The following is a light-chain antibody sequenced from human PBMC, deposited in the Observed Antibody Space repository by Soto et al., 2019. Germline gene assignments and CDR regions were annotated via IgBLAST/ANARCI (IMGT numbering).Light chain of an antibody. CDR1: TRDVGRYNY. V-gene: IGLV2-14*01. CDR3: CSFADFTYV. CDR2: EVS. J-gene: IGLJ1*01. Sequence: QSALTQPASVSGSPGQSITISCTGTTRDVGRYNYVSWYQQHPGKAPKLIIYEVSNRPSGISTRFSGSKSGNTASLTISGLQAVDEADYYCCSFADFTYVFGTGTKVTVL.